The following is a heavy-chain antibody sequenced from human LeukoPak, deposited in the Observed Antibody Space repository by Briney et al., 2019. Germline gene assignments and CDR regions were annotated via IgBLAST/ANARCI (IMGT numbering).Heavy chain of an antibody. V-gene: IGHV4-31*03. Sequence: SQTLSLTCTVSGGSISSGGYYWSWIRQHPGKGLEWIGYIYYSGSPYYNPSLKSRVTISVATSKNQFSLKLSSVTAEDTAVYYCARGTTVVTFDYWGQGTLVTVSS. D-gene: IGHD4-23*01. CDR1: GGSISSGGYY. CDR3: ARGTTVVTFDY. CDR2: IYYSGSP. J-gene: IGHJ4*02.